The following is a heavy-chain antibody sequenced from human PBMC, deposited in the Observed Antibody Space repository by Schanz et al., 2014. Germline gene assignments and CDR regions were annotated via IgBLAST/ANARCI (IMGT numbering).Heavy chain of an antibody. V-gene: IGHV3-23*01. CDR1: GFSFSSYA. D-gene: IGHD1-1*01. CDR3: TRDVRLDRRGNWFDP. J-gene: IGHJ5*02. CDR2: ILGLASTT. Sequence: EVQLLESGGGLVEPGGSLRLSCAASGFSFSSYAMGWVRQARGKGLEWVSAILGLASTTYYADSVKGRFTISRDNSKNLLYLQMNSLRAEDTAVYYCTRDVRLDRRGNWFDPWGQGTLVTVSS.